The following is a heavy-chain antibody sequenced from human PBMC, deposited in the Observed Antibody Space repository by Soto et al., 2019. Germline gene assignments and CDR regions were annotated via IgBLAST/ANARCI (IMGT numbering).Heavy chain of an antibody. CDR2: INSNGGRT. CDR3: VKGSNPQTRNPFDY. V-gene: IGHV3-64D*08. D-gene: IGHD1-1*01. CDR1: GFTFNSYW. Sequence: GGSLRLSCAASGFTFNSYWMSWVRQAPGKGLEYVATINSNGGRTYYADSVKGRFTISRDNSKNTLYLQMSSLRAEDTAVYYCVKGSNPQTRNPFDYWGQGTLVTVSS. J-gene: IGHJ4*02.